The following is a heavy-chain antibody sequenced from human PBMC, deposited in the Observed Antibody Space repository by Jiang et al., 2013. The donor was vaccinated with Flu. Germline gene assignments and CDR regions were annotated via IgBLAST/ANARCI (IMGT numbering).Heavy chain of an antibody. CDR2: INAGNGNT. J-gene: IGHJ5*02. V-gene: IGHV1-3*01. CDR1: GYTFTSYA. Sequence: GAEVKKPGASVKVSCKASGYTFTSYAMHWVRQAPGQRLEWMGWINAGNGNTKYSQKFQGRVTITRDTSASTAYMELSSLRSEDTAVYYCARDEPSTGTTNPNWFDPWGQGTLVTVSS. D-gene: IGHD1-1*01. CDR3: ARDEPSTGTTNPNWFDP.